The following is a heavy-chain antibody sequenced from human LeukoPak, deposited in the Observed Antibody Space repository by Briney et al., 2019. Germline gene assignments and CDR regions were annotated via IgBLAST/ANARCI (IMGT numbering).Heavy chain of an antibody. V-gene: IGHV1-2*02. CDR3: ARGSLRGVIIASWPSVWFDP. Sequence: GASVKVSCKASGYTFTGYYMHWVRQAPGQGLEWMGWINPNSGGTNYAQKFQGRVTMTRDTSISTAYMELSRLRSDDTAVYYCARGSLRGVIIASWPSVWFDPWGQGTLVTVSS. J-gene: IGHJ5*02. D-gene: IGHD3-10*01. CDR1: GYTFTGYY. CDR2: INPNSGGT.